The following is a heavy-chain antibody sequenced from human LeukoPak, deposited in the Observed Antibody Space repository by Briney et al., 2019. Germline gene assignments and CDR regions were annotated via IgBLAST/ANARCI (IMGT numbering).Heavy chain of an antibody. CDR3: ARDFYASGFYFWYDP. Sequence: SETLSLTCTVSGGYTGSHYWSWIRQPAGKGLEWIGRISPSGTTHYNPSLGSRVTMSVDTSKNYFSLRLSSVTAADTAVYYCARDFYASGFYFWYDPWGQGMLVTVSS. CDR1: GGYTGSHY. J-gene: IGHJ5*02. D-gene: IGHD2/OR15-2a*01. V-gene: IGHV4-4*07. CDR2: ISPSGTT.